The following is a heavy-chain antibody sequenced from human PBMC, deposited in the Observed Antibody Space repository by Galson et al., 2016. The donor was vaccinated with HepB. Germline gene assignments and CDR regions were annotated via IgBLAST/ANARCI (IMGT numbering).Heavy chain of an antibody. D-gene: IGHD4-11*01. V-gene: IGHV4-4*02. J-gene: IGHJ5*02. CDR2: IYHRVNT. Sequence: SETLSLTCAVSGDSISNGDWRSWVRQPPGKGLEWIGEIYHRVNTNYNPSLKSRVTMSVDNSKNQFSLKLSSVTAADTAVYYCARGWTTVNVEWFDPWGQGTLVTVSS. CDR3: ARGWTTVNVEWFDP. CDR1: GDSISNGDW.